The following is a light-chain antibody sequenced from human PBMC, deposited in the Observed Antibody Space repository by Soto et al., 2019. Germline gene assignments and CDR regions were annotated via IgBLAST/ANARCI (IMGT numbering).Light chain of an antibody. J-gene: IGLJ1*01. V-gene: IGLV1-40*01. CDR2: ANS. Sequence: QSVLTQSPSVSGAPGQRVTISCTGSSSNIGAGHDVHWYQQVPGTAPKLLIYANSNRPSGVPDRFSGSKSATSASLAIAGLQAEDEADYYCQSYDNSLSGYVFGTGTKLTVL. CDR3: QSYDNSLSGYV. CDR1: SSNIGAGHD.